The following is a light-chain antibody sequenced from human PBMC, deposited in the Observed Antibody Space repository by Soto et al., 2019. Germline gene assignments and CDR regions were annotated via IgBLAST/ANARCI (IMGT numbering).Light chain of an antibody. J-gene: IGKJ2*01. CDR2: GVS. CDR1: QSVSSN. CDR3: QQYNNWPPGT. Sequence: EIVMTQSPATLSVSPGERATLSCRASQSVSSNLAWYQQKPGQAPRLLIYGVSTRATGIPARFSGSGSGTEFTLTISSLQSEDFAVYYCQQYNNWPPGTLGQGTKLEIK. V-gene: IGKV3-15*01.